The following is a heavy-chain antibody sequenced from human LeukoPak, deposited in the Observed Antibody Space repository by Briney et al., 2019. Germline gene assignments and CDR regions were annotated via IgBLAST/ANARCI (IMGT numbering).Heavy chain of an antibody. Sequence: AESLMISCNGSAYSFISYWISWVRQMPREGLVWMGRIDPSDSYTNYSPSFQSHVTISADKSISTAYLQWSSLKASDTTMYYCASDYGDYDFDYWGQGTLVTVSS. CDR1: AYSFISYW. CDR2: IDPSDSYT. CDR3: ASDYGDYDFDY. V-gene: IGHV5-10-1*01. D-gene: IGHD4-17*01. J-gene: IGHJ4*02.